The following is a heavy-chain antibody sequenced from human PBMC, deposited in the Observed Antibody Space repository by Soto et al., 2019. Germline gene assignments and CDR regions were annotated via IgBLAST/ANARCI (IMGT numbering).Heavy chain of an antibody. Sequence: QVQLVQSGAEVKKPGSSVKVSCKASGGTFSSYAISWVRQAPGQGLEWMGGIIPIFGTANYAQKFQGRVTITADESTSTAYMELRSRRSEDTAVYYCASCSGGSCYSVGLGNYYYYGMDVWGQGTTVTVSS. D-gene: IGHD2-15*01. CDR3: ASCSGGSCYSVGLGNYYYYGMDV. CDR1: GGTFSSYA. V-gene: IGHV1-69*01. J-gene: IGHJ6*02. CDR2: IIPIFGTA.